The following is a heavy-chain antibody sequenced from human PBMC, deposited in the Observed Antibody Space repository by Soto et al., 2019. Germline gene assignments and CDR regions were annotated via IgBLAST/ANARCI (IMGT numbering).Heavy chain of an antibody. Sequence: QVQLQESGPGLVKPSQTLSLTCAVSGGSISRSVYYCNWIRQHPGKGLEWIGYIHNSGTTYYNPFLKSRLTFSVETSKNQYSLKLSSVTTADTAVYYCARDPIVRGVVGWYFDLWGRGTLVTVSS. CDR2: IHNSGTT. J-gene: IGHJ2*01. D-gene: IGHD3-10*01. CDR3: ARDPIVRGVVGWYFDL. V-gene: IGHV4-31*11. CDR1: GGSISRSVYY.